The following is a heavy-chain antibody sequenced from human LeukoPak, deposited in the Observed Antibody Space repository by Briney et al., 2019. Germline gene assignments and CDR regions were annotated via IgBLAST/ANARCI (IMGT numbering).Heavy chain of an antibody. CDR3: ARDGVAGLDY. CDR1: GDSVSSNSAA. V-gene: IGHV6-1*01. J-gene: IGHJ4*02. CDR2: TYYRSKWYN. D-gene: IGHD6-19*01. Sequence: SQTLSLTCAISGDSVSSNSAAWTWTRHSPSRSLKWLGRTYYRSKWYNDYAVSVKSRITINPDTSKNQFSLQLNSVTPEDTAVYYCARDGVAGLDYWGQGTLVTVSS.